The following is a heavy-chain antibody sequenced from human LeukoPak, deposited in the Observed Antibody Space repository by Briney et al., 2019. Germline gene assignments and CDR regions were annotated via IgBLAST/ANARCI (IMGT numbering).Heavy chain of an antibody. J-gene: IGHJ4*02. Sequence: PGGSLRLSCSASGFTFSSYAMHWVRQAPGNGLEYVSAISSNGGSTYYADSVKGRFTISRDNSKNTLYLQMSSLRAEDTAVYYCVTGPVVPAAPFYFDYWGQGTLVTVSS. CDR2: ISSNGGST. D-gene: IGHD2-2*01. V-gene: IGHV3-64D*06. CDR3: VTGPVVPAAPFYFDY. CDR1: GFTFSSYA.